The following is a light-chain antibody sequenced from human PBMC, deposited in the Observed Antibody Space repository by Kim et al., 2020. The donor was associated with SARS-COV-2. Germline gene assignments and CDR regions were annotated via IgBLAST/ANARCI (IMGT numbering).Light chain of an antibody. V-gene: IGKV1-5*03. CDR3: QRYDNYSRT. J-gene: IGKJ1*01. CDR2: RAS. CDR1: QSIGNW. Sequence: DTQMTQSPSTLSASVGDRVTITCRASQSIGNWLAWYQQKPGKAPKLLIYRASNLESGVPSRFSGSGSGAEFTLTINSLQPDDSATYYCQRYDNYSRTFGQGTKVDIK.